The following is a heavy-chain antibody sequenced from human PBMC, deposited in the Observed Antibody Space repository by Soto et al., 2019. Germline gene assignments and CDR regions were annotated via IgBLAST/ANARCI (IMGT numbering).Heavy chain of an antibody. V-gene: IGHV4-34*01. CDR2: INHSGST. CDR1: GGSFSGYY. J-gene: IGHJ6*02. Sequence: SETLSLTCAVYGGSFSGYYWSWIRQPPGKGLEWIGEINHSGSTNYNPSLKSRVTISVDTSKNQFSLKLSSVTAADTAVYYCARPLTGGGMDVWGQGTTVPVSS. CDR3: ARPLTGGGMDV.